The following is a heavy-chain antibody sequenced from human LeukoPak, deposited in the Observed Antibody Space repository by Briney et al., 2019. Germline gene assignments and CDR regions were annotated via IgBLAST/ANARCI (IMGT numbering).Heavy chain of an antibody. CDR2: IYTSGST. J-gene: IGHJ4*02. D-gene: IGHD6-19*01. Sequence: PSETLSLTCTVSGGSISSGSYYWSWIRQPAGKGLEWIGRIYTSGSTNYNPSLKSRVTISVDTSKNQFSLKLSSVTAADTAVYYCARDSGRGWYGDYFDYWGQGTLVTVSS. CDR3: ARDSGRGWYGDYFDY. CDR1: GGSISSGSYY. V-gene: IGHV4-61*02.